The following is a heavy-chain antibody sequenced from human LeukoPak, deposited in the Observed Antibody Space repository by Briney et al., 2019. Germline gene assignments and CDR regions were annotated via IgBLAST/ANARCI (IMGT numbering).Heavy chain of an antibody. V-gene: IGHV3-7*01. Sequence: GGSLRLSCAASGFTFSTYWMTWVRQAPGKGLEWVANIKQDGSAKYYVDSLRGRFSISRDNVKNSLFLQMNSLSAADTAVYYCARCPYDSTGYYSVPSHLDYWGQGTLVTVSS. CDR2: IKQDGSAK. J-gene: IGHJ4*02. CDR3: ARCPYDSTGYYSVPSHLDY. CDR1: GFTFSTYW. D-gene: IGHD3-22*01.